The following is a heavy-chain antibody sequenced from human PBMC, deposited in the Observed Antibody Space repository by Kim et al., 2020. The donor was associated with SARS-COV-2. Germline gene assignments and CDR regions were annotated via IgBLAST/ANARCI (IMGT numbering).Heavy chain of an antibody. V-gene: IGHV4-39*01. CDR2: IYYSGST. CDR3: ARGRYDFWSGYYKYGMDV. Sequence: SETLSLTCTVSGGSISSSSYYWGWIRQPPGKGLEWIGSIYYSGSTYYNPSLKSRVTISVDTSKNQFSLKLSSVTAADTAVYYCARGRYDFWSGYYKYGMDVWGQGTTVTVSS. J-gene: IGHJ6*02. D-gene: IGHD3-3*01. CDR1: GGSISSSSYY.